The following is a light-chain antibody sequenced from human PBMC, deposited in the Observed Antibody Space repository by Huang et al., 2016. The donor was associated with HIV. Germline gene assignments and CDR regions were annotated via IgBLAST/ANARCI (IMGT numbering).Light chain of an antibody. CDR3: QQRNNWPPWT. Sequence: EIVLTQSPATLSLSPGEGASQSIGSYLAWYQQRPGQAPRLLIYDASIRATGIPARFSGRGSGTDFTLTISSLEPEDFAVYYCQQRNNWPPWTFGQGTKVELK. V-gene: IGKV3-11*01. CDR2: DAS. CDR1: QSIGSY. J-gene: IGKJ1*01.